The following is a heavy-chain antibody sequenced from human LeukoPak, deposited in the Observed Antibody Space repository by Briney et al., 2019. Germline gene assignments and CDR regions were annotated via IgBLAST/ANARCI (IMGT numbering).Heavy chain of an antibody. V-gene: IGHV1-18*01. Sequence: ASVKVSCKASGYTFTSYGISWVRQAPGQGLEWMGWISAYNGNTNYAQKLQGRVTMTTDTSTSTAYMELRSLRSDDTAVYYCARDEGDGGSGSYYNGDAFDIWGQGTMVTVSS. J-gene: IGHJ3*02. D-gene: IGHD3-10*01. CDR3: ARDEGDGGSGSYYNGDAFDI. CDR2: ISAYNGNT. CDR1: GYTFTSYG.